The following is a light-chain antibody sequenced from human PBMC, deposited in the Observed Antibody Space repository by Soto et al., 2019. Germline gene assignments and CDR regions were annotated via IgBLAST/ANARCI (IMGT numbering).Light chain of an antibody. CDR3: SSWTSSTTQV. CDR2: EVT. CDR1: SSDVGGYNL. J-gene: IGLJ3*02. V-gene: IGLV2-14*01. Sequence: QSALTQPASVSGSPGQSITIACTGNSSDVGGYNLVSGYQQHPGKAPKLMIYEVTNRPSGFSNRFSGSKSGNTASLTISGLQAEDEADYYCSSWTSSTTQVLGGGTKVTVL.